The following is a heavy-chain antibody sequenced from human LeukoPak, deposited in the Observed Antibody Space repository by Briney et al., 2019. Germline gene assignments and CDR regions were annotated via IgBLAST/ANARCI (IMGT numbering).Heavy chain of an antibody. V-gene: IGHV1-58*02. CDR2: IVVGSGNT. Sequence: ASVKVSCKASGFTFTSSAMQWVRQARGQRLEWIGWIVVGSGNTNYAQKFQETVTITRDMSTSTAYMELSSLRSEDTAVYYCAASRGGYYYGSSGYYYPPHDDAFDIWGQGTMVTVAS. CDR3: AASRGGYYYGSSGYYYPPHDDAFDI. D-gene: IGHD3-22*01. J-gene: IGHJ3*02. CDR1: GFTFTSSA.